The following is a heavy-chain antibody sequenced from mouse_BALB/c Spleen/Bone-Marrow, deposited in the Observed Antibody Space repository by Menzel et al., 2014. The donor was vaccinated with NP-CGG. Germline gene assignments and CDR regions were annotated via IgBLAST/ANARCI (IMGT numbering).Heavy chain of an antibody. D-gene: IGHD2-1*01. Sequence: EVKLMESGGGLVQPGGSRKLSCAASGFTFSSFGMHWVRQAPEKGLERVAYISSGSSTIYYADTVKGRFTISRDNPKNTLFLQMTSLRSEDTAMYYCARSDGNYDYAMDYWGQGTSVTVSS. CDR2: ISSGSSTI. CDR3: ARSDGNYDYAMDY. CDR1: GFTFSSFG. V-gene: IGHV5-17*02. J-gene: IGHJ4*01.